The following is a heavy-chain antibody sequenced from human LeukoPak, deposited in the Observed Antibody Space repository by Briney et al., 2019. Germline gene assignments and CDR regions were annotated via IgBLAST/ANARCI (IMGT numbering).Heavy chain of an antibody. V-gene: IGHV3-33*01. CDR1: GFTFSSYG. CDR2: IWYDGSNK. D-gene: IGHD4-17*01. J-gene: IGHJ3*02. CDR3: ARDPRRLNDYGDAFDI. Sequence: PGGSLRLSCAASGFTFSSYGMHWVRQAPGKGLEWVAVIWYDGSNKYYADSVKGRFTISRDNSKNTLYLQMNSLRAEDTAVYYCARDPRRLNDYGDAFDIWGQGTMVTVSS.